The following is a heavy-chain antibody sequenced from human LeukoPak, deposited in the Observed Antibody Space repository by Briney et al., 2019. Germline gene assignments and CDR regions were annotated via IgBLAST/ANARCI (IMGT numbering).Heavy chain of an antibody. J-gene: IGHJ6*02. CDR3: ATNIVVVPAANENYYYGMDV. V-gene: IGHV4-34*01. CDR2: INHSGST. D-gene: IGHD2-2*01. CDR1: GGSFSGYY. Sequence: SETLSLTCAVYGGSFSGYYWSWIRQPPGKGLEWIGEINHSGSTNYNPSLKSRVTISVDTSKNQFSLKLSSVTAADTAVYYCATNIVVVPAANENYYYGMDVWGQGTTVTVSS.